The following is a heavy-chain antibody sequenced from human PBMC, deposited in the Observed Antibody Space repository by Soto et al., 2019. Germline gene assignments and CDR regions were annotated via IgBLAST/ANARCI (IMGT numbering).Heavy chain of an antibody. V-gene: IGHV4-59*08. CDR2: IYYSGST. Sequence: QVQLQESGPGLVRPSETLSLTCTVSGGSFSSYYWTWLRQSPGKGLDWIGYIYYSGSTDYNPSLRGRLAISIDTSKNQFSLRLNSMTAADTAVYYCAGRDCSGTNCYYLDYYYMDVWGKGTTVTVSS. CDR3: AGRDCSGTNCYYLDYYYMDV. J-gene: IGHJ6*03. D-gene: IGHD2-2*01. CDR1: GGSFSSYY.